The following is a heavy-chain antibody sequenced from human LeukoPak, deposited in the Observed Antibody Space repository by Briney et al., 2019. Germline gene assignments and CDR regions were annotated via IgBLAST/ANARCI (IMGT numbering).Heavy chain of an antibody. CDR3: AKVYSSGWAHFDY. Sequence: GGSLRLSCAASGFTFSSYAMSWVRQAPGKGLEWVAFIRYDGSNKYYADSVKGRFTISRDNSKNTLYLQMNSLRAEDTAVYYCAKVYSSGWAHFDYWGQGTLVTVSS. CDR2: IRYDGSNK. J-gene: IGHJ4*02. CDR1: GFTFSSYA. V-gene: IGHV3-30*02. D-gene: IGHD6-19*01.